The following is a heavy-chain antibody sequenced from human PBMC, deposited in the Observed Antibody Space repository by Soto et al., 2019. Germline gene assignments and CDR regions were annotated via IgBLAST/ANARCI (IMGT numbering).Heavy chain of an antibody. J-gene: IGHJ4*02. CDR1: GYAFTSYG. D-gene: IGHD3-10*01. Sequence: ASVKVSCKTSGYAFTSYGVNWVRQAPGQGLEWMGWIAPHSGRTTYLPKFQGRVTITADASTNTAYMELGSLSSDDTGIYFCARAATGSYHSAYGGQGTVVTVSS. CDR2: IAPHSGRT. CDR3: ARAATGSYHSAY. V-gene: IGHV1-18*04.